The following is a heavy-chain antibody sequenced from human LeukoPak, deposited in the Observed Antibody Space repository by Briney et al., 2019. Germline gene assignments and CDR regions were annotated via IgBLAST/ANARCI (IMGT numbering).Heavy chain of an antibody. Sequence: GGSRRLSCAASGFTFSSYWMHWVRQAPGNGLVWVSRINSDGSSTSYADSVKGRFTIPRDNAKNTLYLQMNSLRAEDTAVYYCARVSGPNLSGYGMDVWGQGTTVTVSS. J-gene: IGHJ6*02. CDR2: INSDGSST. CDR1: GFTFSSYW. D-gene: IGHD5-12*01. CDR3: ARVSGPNLSGYGMDV. V-gene: IGHV3-74*01.